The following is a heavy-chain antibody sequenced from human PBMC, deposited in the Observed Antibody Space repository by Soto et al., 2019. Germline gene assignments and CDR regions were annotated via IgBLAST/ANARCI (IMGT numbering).Heavy chain of an antibody. V-gene: IGHV1-46*01. Sequence: QVQVAQSGAEVKKPGASVKVSCKASGYTFTNFYIHWVRQAPGQGLEWMGIINPSGGSTTYAQNFLSRVTMTRDTSTSTVYMELSSLRSEDTAVYYCARADYYGSSGYHLNYWGQGTLVTVSS. CDR3: ARADYYGSSGYHLNY. D-gene: IGHD3-22*01. CDR1: GYTFTNFY. CDR2: INPSGGST. J-gene: IGHJ4*02.